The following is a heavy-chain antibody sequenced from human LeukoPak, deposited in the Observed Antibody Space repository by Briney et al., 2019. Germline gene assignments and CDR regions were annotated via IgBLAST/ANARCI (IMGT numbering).Heavy chain of an antibody. D-gene: IGHD5-12*01. CDR1: GGSISSYY. J-gene: IGHJ3*02. CDR3: ARGVANDAFDI. V-gene: IGHV4-59*08. CDR2: IYYSGST. Sequence: PSETLSLTCTVSGGSISSYYWSWIRQPPGKGLEWIGYIYYSGSTNYNPSLKSRVTISVDTSKNQFSLNLSSVTAADTAVYYCARGVANDAFDIWGQGTMVTVSS.